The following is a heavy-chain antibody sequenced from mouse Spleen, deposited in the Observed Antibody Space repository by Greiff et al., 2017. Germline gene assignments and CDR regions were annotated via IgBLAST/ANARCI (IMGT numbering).Heavy chain of an antibody. J-gene: IGHJ3*01. Sequence: VQLKQSGPGLVKPSQSLSLTCSVTGYSITSIYYWNWIRQFPGNKLEWMGYISYDGSNNYNPSLKNRISISRDTSKNQFFLKLNSVTTEDTATYYCAREGEGFAYWGQGTLVTVSA. CDR1: GYSITSIYY. CDR3: AREGEGFAY. V-gene: IGHV3-6*01. CDR2: ISYDGSN.